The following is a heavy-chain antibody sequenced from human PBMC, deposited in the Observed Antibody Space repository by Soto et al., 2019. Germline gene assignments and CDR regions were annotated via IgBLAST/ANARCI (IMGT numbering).Heavy chain of an antibody. D-gene: IGHD2-2*01. CDR3: ARDILRYCSGTTCYSYYFDY. CDR1: GFTFSSYS. V-gene: IGHV3-48*02. Sequence: EVQLVESGGGLVQPGGSLRLSCVASGFTFSSYSMNWVRQAPGKGLEWVSYIDSGTNTIYYADSVKGRFTISRDNAKNSLYLQMNSLRHEDTAVYYCARDILRYCSGTTCYSYYFDYWGQGTLVTVSS. CDR2: IDSGTNTI. J-gene: IGHJ4*02.